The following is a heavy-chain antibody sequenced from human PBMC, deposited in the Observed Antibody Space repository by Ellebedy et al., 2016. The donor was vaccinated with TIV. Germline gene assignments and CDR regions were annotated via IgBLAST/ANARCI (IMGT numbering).Heavy chain of an antibody. Sequence: GESLKISCAASAFAFSSYAMNWVRQAPGKGLEWVSTIGGSGGASNYADSVKGRFTIPRDNSKNTLYLQMNNLRAEDTAIYYCAKVAESSGLTESFLEYWGQGTLVTVSS. J-gene: IGHJ4*02. D-gene: IGHD3-22*01. CDR2: IGGSGGAS. V-gene: IGHV3-23*01. CDR1: AFAFSSYA. CDR3: AKVAESSGLTESFLEY.